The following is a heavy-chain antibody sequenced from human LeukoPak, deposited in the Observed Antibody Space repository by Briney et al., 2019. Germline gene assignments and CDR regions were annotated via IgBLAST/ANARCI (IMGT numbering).Heavy chain of an antibody. Sequence: ASVKVSCKASGGTFSSYAISWLRQAPGQGLEWMGGIIPIFGTANYAQKFQGRVTITADESTSTAYMELRSLRSDDTAVYYCARDRYGDQTDYWGQGTLVTVSS. CDR3: ARDRYGDQTDY. CDR2: IIPIFGTA. J-gene: IGHJ4*02. V-gene: IGHV1-69*13. CDR1: GGTFSSYA. D-gene: IGHD4-17*01.